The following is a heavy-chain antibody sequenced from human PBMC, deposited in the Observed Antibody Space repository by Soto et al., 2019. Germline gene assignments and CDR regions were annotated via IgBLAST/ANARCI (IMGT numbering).Heavy chain of an antibody. CDR3: ARDQSWHDLVWWFDP. CDR1: GGSISSYY. D-gene: IGHD1-1*01. CDR2: IYYSGST. Sequence: SETLSLTCTVSGGSISSYYWSWIRQPPGKGLEWIGYIYYSGSTNYNPSLKSRVTISVDTSKNQFSLKLSSVTAADTAVYYCARDQSWHDLVWWFDPWGQGTLVTVSS. J-gene: IGHJ5*02. V-gene: IGHV4-59*01.